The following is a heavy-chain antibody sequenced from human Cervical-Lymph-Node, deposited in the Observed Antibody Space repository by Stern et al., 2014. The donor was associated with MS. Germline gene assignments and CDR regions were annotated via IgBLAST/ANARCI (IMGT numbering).Heavy chain of an antibody. CDR2: ISAYNATI. CDR3: ARGLLGSENAFDI. J-gene: IGHJ3*02. Sequence: QVQLVESGAEVKKPGASVKVSCKASGYTFTSYGISWVRQAPGQGLEWMGWISAYNATINDAQSLQSRVAMTTGTSTSTAYMELRSLRSDDTAVYYCARGLLGSENAFDIWGQGTMVTVSS. CDR1: GYTFTSYG. V-gene: IGHV1-18*01. D-gene: IGHD2-15*01.